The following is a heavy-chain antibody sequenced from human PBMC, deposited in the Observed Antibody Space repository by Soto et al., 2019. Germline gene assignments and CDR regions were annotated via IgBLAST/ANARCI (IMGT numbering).Heavy chain of an antibody. CDR2: INLNSGGT. CDR3: ASAPPYYGISGYLEV. CDR1: GHYFSGYY. J-gene: IGHJ4*02. D-gene: IGHD3-22*01. V-gene: IGHV1-2*02. Sequence: QVQLVQSGAEVKKTGASVKVSCEAPGHYFSGYYMYWVRQAPGHGLEWMGGINLNSGGTNYAQKFQGRVTMTRDTSITTGYMDLRGLTSDDTAVYYCASAPPYYGISGYLEVWGLGTLVTVSS.